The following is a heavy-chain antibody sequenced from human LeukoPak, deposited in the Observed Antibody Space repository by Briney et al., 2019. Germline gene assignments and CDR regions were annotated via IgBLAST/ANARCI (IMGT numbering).Heavy chain of an antibody. CDR3: ARGGGEEFGEYDVFDY. D-gene: IGHD3-10*01. V-gene: IGHV4-30-2*01. CDR2: IYHSGRT. J-gene: IGHJ4*02. CDR1: GGSISSGGYS. Sequence: PSQTLSLTCAVSGGSISSGGYSWSWIRRPPGKGLEWIGYIYHSGRTYYNPSLKSRVTISIDRSQNQFSLRLSSVTAPDTAVYYCARGGGEEFGEYDVFDYWGQGTLVTVSS.